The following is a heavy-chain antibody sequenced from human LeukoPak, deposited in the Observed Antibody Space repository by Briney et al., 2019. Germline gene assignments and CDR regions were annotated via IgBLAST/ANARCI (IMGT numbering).Heavy chain of an antibody. CDR2: IIPIFGTA. CDR3: AREGIAVAVPYFDY. J-gene: IGHJ4*02. Sequence: SVKVSCRASGGTFSSYAISWVRQAPGQGLEWMGGIIPIFGTANYAQKFQGRVTITADESTSTAYMELSRLRSEDTAVYYCAREGIAVAVPYFDYWGQGTLVTVSS. D-gene: IGHD6-19*01. V-gene: IGHV1-69*13. CDR1: GGTFSSYA.